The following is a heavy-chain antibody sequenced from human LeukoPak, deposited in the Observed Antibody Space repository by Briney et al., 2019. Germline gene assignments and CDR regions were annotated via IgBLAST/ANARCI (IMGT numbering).Heavy chain of an antibody. D-gene: IGHD6-6*01. CDR2: IYHSGST. Sequence: PSETLSLTCTVSGGSISSGDYYWSWIRQPPGKGLEWIGYIYHSGSTYYNPSLKSRVTISVDRSKNQFSLKLSSVTAADTAVYYCATRGGGSSLAVRYWGQGTLVTVSS. J-gene: IGHJ4*02. CDR3: ATRGGGSSLAVRY. V-gene: IGHV4-30-2*01. CDR1: GGSISSGDYY.